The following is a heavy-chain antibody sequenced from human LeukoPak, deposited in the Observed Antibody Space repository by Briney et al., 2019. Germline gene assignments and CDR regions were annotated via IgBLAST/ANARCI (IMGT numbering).Heavy chain of an antibody. J-gene: IGHJ3*02. Sequence: GGSLRLSCAASGFTVSSNYMSWVRQAPGKGLEWVSVIYSGGSTYYADSVKGRFTISRDNTKNTLYLQMNSLRAEDTAVYYCARVGYSSSWYHAFDIWGQGTMVTVSS. CDR3: ARVGYSSSWYHAFDI. V-gene: IGHV3-66*01. D-gene: IGHD6-13*01. CDR1: GFTVSSNY. CDR2: IYSGGST.